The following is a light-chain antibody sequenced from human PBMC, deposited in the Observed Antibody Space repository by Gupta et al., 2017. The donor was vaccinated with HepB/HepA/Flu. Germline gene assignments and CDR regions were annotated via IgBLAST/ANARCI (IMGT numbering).Light chain of an antibody. J-gene: IGLJ2*01. CDR2: QDK. CDR3: QAWDSSTAVV. Sequence: SYELTQPPSVSVSPGQTASITCSGDTLGDKYASWYQPKPGQSPVLVIYQDKQLPSGIPERFSGSNSWNTATLTISGTQVMDEADYYCQAWDSSTAVVFGGGTKLTVL. CDR1: TLGDKY. V-gene: IGLV3-1*01.